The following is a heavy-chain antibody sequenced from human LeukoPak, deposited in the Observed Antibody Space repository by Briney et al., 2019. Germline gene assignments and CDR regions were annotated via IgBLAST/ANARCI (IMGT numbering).Heavy chain of an antibody. J-gene: IGHJ4*02. CDR2: IHTSGST. CDR3: AREGSMTARPFVSIDY. Sequence: PSETLSLTCTVSGGSISTYYWSWIRQPAGKGLEWIGRIHTSGSTDYNPSLKSRVTMSVDTSEKQFSLRLSSVTAADAAMYYCAREGSMTARPFVSIDYWGQGTLVTVSS. D-gene: IGHD6-6*01. V-gene: IGHV4-4*07. CDR1: GGSISTYY.